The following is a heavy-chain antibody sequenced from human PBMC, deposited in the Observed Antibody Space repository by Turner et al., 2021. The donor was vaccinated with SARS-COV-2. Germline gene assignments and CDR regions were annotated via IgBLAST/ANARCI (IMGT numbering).Heavy chain of an antibody. CDR2: NYSDSST. CDR3: ARDRGGYSDY. V-gene: IGHV3-53*01. J-gene: IGHJ4*02. Sequence: EVQLVESGGGLIQPGGSLSLSCAASGFTVSSNYMTWVRQAPGKGLEWVSVNYSDSSTYYADSVKGRFTISRDNSKNTLYLQMNSLRAEDTAVYYCARDRGGYSDYWGQGTLVTVSS. D-gene: IGHD3-10*01. CDR1: GFTVSSNY.